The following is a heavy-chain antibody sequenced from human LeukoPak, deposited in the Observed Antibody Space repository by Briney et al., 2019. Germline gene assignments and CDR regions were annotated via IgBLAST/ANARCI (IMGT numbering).Heavy chain of an antibody. CDR3: AKSYCSSTSCYDDWFDP. CDR1: GFTFSSYA. CDR2: ISGSGGST. V-gene: IGHV3-23*01. D-gene: IGHD2-2*01. J-gene: IGHJ5*02. Sequence: GGSLRLSCAASGFTFSSYAMSWVRQAPGKGLEWVSAISGSGGSTYYADSVKGRFTISRDNSKNTLYLQMNSLRAEDSAVYYCAKSYCSSTSCYDDWFDPWGQGTLVTVSS.